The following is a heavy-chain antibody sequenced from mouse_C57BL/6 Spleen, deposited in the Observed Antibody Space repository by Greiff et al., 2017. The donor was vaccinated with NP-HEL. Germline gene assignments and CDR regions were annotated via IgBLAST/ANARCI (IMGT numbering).Heavy chain of an antibody. CDR3: ARPSITTVVARDWYFDV. V-gene: IGHV5-17*01. J-gene: IGHJ1*03. CDR2: ISSGSSTI. Sequence: EVKLQESGGGLVKPGGSLKLSCAASGFTFSDYGMHWVRQAPEKGLEWVAYISSGSSTIYYADTVKGRFTISRDNAKNTLFLQMTSLRSEDTAMYYCARPSITTVVARDWYFDVWGTGTTVTVSS. D-gene: IGHD1-1*01. CDR1: GFTFSDYG.